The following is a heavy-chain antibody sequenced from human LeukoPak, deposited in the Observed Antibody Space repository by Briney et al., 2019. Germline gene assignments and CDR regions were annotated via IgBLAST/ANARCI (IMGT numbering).Heavy chain of an antibody. Sequence: NSSETLSLTCTVSGGSISSSSYYWGWIRQPPGKGLEWIGSIYYSGSTYYNPSLKSRVTISVDTSKNQFSLKLSSVTAADTAVYYCARPDRYDFWFDPWGQGTLVTVSS. J-gene: IGHJ5*02. CDR1: GGSISSSSYY. CDR2: IYYSGST. D-gene: IGHD3-3*01. CDR3: ARPDRYDFWFDP. V-gene: IGHV4-39*01.